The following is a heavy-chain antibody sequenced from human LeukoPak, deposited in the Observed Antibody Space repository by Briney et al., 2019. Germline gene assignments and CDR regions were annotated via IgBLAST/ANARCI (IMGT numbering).Heavy chain of an antibody. J-gene: IGHJ6*02. V-gene: IGHV3-23*01. CDR2: ISGSGGST. D-gene: IGHD3-10*01. CDR3: AKSVVRGVMGYYYGMDV. Sequence: GGSLRLSCAASGFAFSSYAMSWVRQAPGKGLEWVSAISGSGGSTYYADSVKGRFTISRDNSKNTLYLQMNSLRAEDTAVYYCAKSVVRGVMGYYYGMDVWGQGTTVTVSS. CDR1: GFAFSSYA.